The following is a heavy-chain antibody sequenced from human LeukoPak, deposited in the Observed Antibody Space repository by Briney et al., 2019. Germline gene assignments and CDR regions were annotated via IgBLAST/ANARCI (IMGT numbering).Heavy chain of an antibody. V-gene: IGHV4-59*08. D-gene: IGHD1-26*01. Sequence: SETLSLTCTVSGGSINTYYWSWIRQPPGRGLEWIGYISYTESTKYNPSLKSRLTISVDTSTNHFSLKLNSVTAADTAVYYCARHSQRQWEVVRGWDYWGQGTLVTVSS. CDR1: GGSINTYY. CDR3: ARHSQRQWEVVRGWDY. CDR2: ISYTEST. J-gene: IGHJ4*02.